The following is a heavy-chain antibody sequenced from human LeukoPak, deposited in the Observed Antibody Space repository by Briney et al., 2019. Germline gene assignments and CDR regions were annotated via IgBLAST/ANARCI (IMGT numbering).Heavy chain of an antibody. CDR3: AKSNREDIVVVPAALRDYYFDY. CDR1: GFTFSSYG. V-gene: IGHV3-30*18. CDR2: ISYDGSNK. D-gene: IGHD2-2*01. Sequence: PGGSLRLSCAASGFTFSSYGMHWVRQAPGKGLEWVAVISYDGSNKYYADSVKGQFTISRDNSKNTLYLQMNSLRAEDTAVYYCAKSNREDIVVVPAALRDYYFDYWGQGTLVTVSS. J-gene: IGHJ4*02.